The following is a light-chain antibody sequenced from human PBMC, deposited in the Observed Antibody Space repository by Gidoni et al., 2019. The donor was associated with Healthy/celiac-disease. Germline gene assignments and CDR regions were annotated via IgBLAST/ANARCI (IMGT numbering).Light chain of an antibody. J-gene: IGKJ2*01. Sequence: AIRITQSPSSLSASTGDRVTITCRASQGISSYLAWYQQKPGKAPKLLIYAASTLQSGVPSRFSGSGSGTDFTLTISCLQSEDFATYYCQQYYSYPSGTFGQGTKLEIK. V-gene: IGKV1-8*01. CDR2: AAS. CDR1: QGISSY. CDR3: QQYYSYPSGT.